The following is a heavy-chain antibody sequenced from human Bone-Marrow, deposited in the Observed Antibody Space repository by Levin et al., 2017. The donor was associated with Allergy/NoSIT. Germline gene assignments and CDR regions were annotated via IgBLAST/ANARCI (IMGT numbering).Heavy chain of an antibody. CDR2: ISSRSTTI. CDR1: GFTFSGYS. CDR3: ARDDYIGF. V-gene: IGHV3-48*01. Sequence: GESLKISCAASGFTFSGYSMNWVRQAPGKGLEWISYISSRSTTIYYADSVKGRFTISRDNAKNSLYLQMNSLRAEDTAVYYCARDDYIGFWGQGTMVTVSS. D-gene: IGHD4-11*01. J-gene: IGHJ3*01.